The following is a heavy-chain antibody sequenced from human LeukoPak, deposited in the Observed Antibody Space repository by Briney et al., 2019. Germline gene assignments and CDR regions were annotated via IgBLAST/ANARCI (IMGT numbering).Heavy chain of an antibody. CDR2: LSYDGSIE. Sequence: GRSLRLSCAASGFSFSSYGMHWVRQAPGKGLEWVAVLSYDGSIEYYADSVKGRFTISRDNSKNTLYLQMNSLRAEDTAVYYCARGRGWLQSAAHFDYWGQGTLVTVSS. CDR1: GFSFSSYG. J-gene: IGHJ4*02. D-gene: IGHD5-24*01. V-gene: IGHV3-30*03. CDR3: ARGRGWLQSAAHFDY.